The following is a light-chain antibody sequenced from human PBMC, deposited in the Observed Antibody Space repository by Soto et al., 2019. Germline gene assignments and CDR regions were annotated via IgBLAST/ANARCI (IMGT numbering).Light chain of an antibody. V-gene: IGKV1-5*01. CDR1: QSITAS. CDR2: DVS. CDR3: QQYDYSRT. Sequence: GDTVTITCRASQSITASLAWYQHKPGEAPKLLIYDVSSLESGVLSRFSGSGSGTEFSLTIRGLQPDDFATYYCQQYDYSRTFGQGTKVDIK. J-gene: IGKJ1*01.